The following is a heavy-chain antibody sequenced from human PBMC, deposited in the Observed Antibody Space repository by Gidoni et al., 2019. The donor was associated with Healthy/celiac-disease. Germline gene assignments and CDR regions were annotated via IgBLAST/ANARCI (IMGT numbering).Heavy chain of an antibody. D-gene: IGHD3-3*01. J-gene: IGHJ6*02. V-gene: IGHV1-46*01. CDR3: ARDLRDFWSGYYTPYYYYGMDV. Sequence: QVQLVQSGAEVKKPGASVKVSCKASGYTFTSYYMHCVLQAPGQGLEWMGIINPSGGSTSYAQKFQGRVTMTRDTSTSTVYMELSSLRSEDTAVYYCARDLRDFWSGYYTPYYYYGMDVWGQGTTVTVSS. CDR2: INPSGGST. CDR1: GYTFTSYY.